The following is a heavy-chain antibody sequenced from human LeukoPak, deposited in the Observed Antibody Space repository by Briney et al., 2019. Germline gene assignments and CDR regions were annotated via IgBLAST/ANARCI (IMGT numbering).Heavy chain of an antibody. CDR1: GGSISSSSYY. CDR3: ARAKWFGELVY. D-gene: IGHD3-10*01. J-gene: IGHJ4*02. Sequence: SETLSLTCTVSGGSISSSSYYWGWIRQPPGKGLEWIGSIYYSGSTYYNPSLKSRVTISVDTSKNQFSLKLSSVTAADTAVYYCARAKWFGELVYWGQGTLVTVSS. CDR2: IYYSGST. V-gene: IGHV4-39*01.